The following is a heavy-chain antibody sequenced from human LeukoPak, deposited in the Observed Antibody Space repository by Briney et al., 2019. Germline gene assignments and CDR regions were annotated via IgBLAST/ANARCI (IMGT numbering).Heavy chain of an antibody. CDR2: ISSSSSYI. CDR3: AKAVDMATIFDY. D-gene: IGHD5-24*01. J-gene: IGHJ4*02. CDR1: GFTFSNYG. V-gene: IGHV3-21*06. Sequence: GGSLRLSCTASGFTFSNYGMNWVRQAPGKGLEWVSSISSSSSYIYYADSVKGRFTISRDNAKNSLYLQMNSLRAEDTAVYYCAKAVDMATIFDYWGQGTLVTVSS.